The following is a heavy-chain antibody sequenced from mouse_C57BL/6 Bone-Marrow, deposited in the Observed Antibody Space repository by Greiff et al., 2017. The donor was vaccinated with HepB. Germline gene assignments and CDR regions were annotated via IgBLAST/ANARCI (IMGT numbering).Heavy chain of an antibody. D-gene: IGHD1-1*01. V-gene: IGHV5-4*01. CDR2: ISDGGSYT. J-gene: IGHJ3*01. Sequence: EVQLVESGGGLVKPGGSLKLSCAASGFTFSSYAMSWVRQTPEKRLEWVATISDGGSYTYYPDNVKGRFTISRDNAKNNLYLQMSHLKSEDTAMYYCARDDPYYYVSPAWFAYWGQGTLVTVSA. CDR3: ARDDPYYYVSPAWFAY. CDR1: GFTFSSYA.